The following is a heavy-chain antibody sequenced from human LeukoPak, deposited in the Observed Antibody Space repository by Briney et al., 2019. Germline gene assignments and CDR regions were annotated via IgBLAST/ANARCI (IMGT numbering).Heavy chain of an antibody. CDR3: AGALGSVYYMDV. V-gene: IGHV4-39*01. Sequence: PSETLSLTCTVSGGSISSSSYYWGWIRQPPGKGLEWIGSIYYSGSTYYNPSLKSRVTISVDTSKNQFSLKLSSVTAADTAVYYCAGALGSVYYMDVWGKGTTVTVSS. CDR1: GGSISSSSYY. D-gene: IGHD3-10*01. CDR2: IYYSGST. J-gene: IGHJ6*03.